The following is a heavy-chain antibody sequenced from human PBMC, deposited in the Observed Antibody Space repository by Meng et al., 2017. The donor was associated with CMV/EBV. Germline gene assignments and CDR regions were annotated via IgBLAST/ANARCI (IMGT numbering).Heavy chain of an antibody. CDR3: ARDYCTNGVCYDGFDY. D-gene: IGHD2-8*01. Sequence: GESLKISCAASGFTFSDYYMSWIRQAPGKGLEWVSYISSSGSTIYYADSVKGRFTISRDNAKNSLYLQMNSLRAEDTAVYYCARDYCTNGVCYDGFDYWGQGTPVTVSS. CDR2: ISSSGSTI. V-gene: IGHV3-11*01. CDR1: GFTFSDYY. J-gene: IGHJ4*02.